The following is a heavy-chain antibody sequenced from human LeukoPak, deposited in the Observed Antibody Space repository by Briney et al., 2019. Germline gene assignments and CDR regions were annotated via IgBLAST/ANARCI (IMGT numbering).Heavy chain of an antibody. CDR1: GYTFTTHD. CDR2: MSPNSGDT. CDR3: VRTPPNWGFGY. Sequence: VASVKVSCTASGYTFTTHDINWVRQATGQGLERLGWMSPNSGDTGYAQKFQGRVTMTSDSSISTAYMELSSLRSEDTAIYYCVRTPPNWGFGYWGQGTLVTVSS. J-gene: IGHJ4*02. D-gene: IGHD7-27*01. V-gene: IGHV1-8*01.